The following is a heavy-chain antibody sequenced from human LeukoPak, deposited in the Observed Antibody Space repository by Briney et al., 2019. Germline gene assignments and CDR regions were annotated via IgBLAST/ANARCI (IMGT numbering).Heavy chain of an antibody. J-gene: IGHJ6*02. D-gene: IGHD6-19*01. CDR3: AKDLQQWLVVSGMDV. CDR1: GFTFSSYA. V-gene: IGHV3-23*01. CDR2: ISGSGGST. Sequence: PGGSLRLSCAASGFTFSSYAMSWVRQAPGKGLEWASAISGSGGSTYYADSVKGRFTISRDNSKNTLYLQMNSLRAEDTAVYYCAKDLQQWLVVSGMDVWGQGTTVTVSS.